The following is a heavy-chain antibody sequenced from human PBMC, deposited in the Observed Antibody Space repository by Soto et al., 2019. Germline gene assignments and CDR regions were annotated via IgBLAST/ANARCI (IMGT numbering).Heavy chain of an antibody. D-gene: IGHD3-3*01. CDR3: ARCRFGVVIIAVGMDV. Sequence: ASVKVSCKVSGYTLTELSMHWVRQAPGKGLEWMGGFDPEDGETIYAQKFQGRVTMTTDTSTSTAYMELRSLRSDDTAVYYCARCRFGVVIIAVGMDVWGQGTKVTVSS. V-gene: IGHV1-24*01. J-gene: IGHJ6*02. CDR2: FDPEDGET. CDR1: GYTLTELS.